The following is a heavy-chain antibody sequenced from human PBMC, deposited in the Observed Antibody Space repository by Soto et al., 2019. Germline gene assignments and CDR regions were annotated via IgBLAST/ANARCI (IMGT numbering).Heavy chain of an antibody. CDR2: ISTNTYYI. Sequence: EVQLVESGGGLVKPGGSLRLSCAASGFTFSDYSMNWVRQAPGKGLEWVSSISTNTYYIYYADSVRGRFTSSRDNAKNSLYLQMDSLRAEDTAVYYCASGVRDGYNRFDRWGQGTLVTVSS. CDR3: ASGVRDGYNRFDR. CDR1: GFTFSDYS. D-gene: IGHD5-12*01. V-gene: IGHV3-21*01. J-gene: IGHJ4*02.